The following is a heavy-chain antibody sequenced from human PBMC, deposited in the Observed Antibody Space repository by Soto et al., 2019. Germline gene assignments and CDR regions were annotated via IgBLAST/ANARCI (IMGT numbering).Heavy chain of an antibody. V-gene: IGHV3-66*01. CDR1: GFTVSSNY. CDR2: IYSGGST. D-gene: IGHD4-17*01. J-gene: IGHJ3*02. Sequence: GGSLRLSCAASGFTVSSNYMSWVRQAPGKGLEWVSVIYSGGSTYYADSVKGRFTISRDNSKNTLYLQMNSLRAEDTAVYYCARDPPDTVTTGLIWGQGTMVTVSS. CDR3: ARDPPDTVTTGLI.